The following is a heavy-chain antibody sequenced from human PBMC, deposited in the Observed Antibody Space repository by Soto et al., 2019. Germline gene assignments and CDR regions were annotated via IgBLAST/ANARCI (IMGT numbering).Heavy chain of an antibody. V-gene: IGHV4-39*01. Sequence: QLQLQESGPGLVKPSETLSLTCTVSGGSISSSSYYWGWIRQPPGKGLEWIGSIYYSGSTYYNPSLKSRVTISLDTSKNQFSLKLSSVTAADTAVYYCARHRYSSNWFDPWGQGTLVTVSS. J-gene: IGHJ5*02. CDR3: ARHRYSSNWFDP. CDR1: GGSISSSSYY. CDR2: IYYSGST. D-gene: IGHD6-13*01.